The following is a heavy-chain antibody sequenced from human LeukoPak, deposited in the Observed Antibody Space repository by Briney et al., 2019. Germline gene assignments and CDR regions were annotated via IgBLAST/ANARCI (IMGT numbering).Heavy chain of an antibody. V-gene: IGHV4-61*02. CDR2: IYTSGST. Sequence: TSQTLSLTCTVSGGSISSGSYYWSWIRQPAGKGLEWIGRIYTSGSTNYNPSLKSRVTISLDTSRNQFSLKLSSVTAADTALYYCARHSWGAGNWFDPWGQGTLVTVSS. CDR3: ARHSWGAGNWFDP. CDR1: GGSISSGSYY. D-gene: IGHD1-26*01. J-gene: IGHJ5*02.